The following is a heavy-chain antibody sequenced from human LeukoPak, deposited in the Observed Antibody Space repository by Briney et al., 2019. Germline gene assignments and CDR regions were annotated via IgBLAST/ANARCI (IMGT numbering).Heavy chain of an antibody. V-gene: IGHV3-23*01. J-gene: IGHJ4*02. Sequence: GGSLRLSCAASGFTFSSYAMSWVRQAPGKGLDWVSAISGSGGSTYYADSVKGRFTISRDNSKNTLYLQMNSLRAEDTAVYYCARQGYCSSTSCPSSFDYWGQGTLVTVSS. D-gene: IGHD2-2*01. CDR1: GFTFSSYA. CDR3: ARQGYCSSTSCPSSFDY. CDR2: ISGSGGST.